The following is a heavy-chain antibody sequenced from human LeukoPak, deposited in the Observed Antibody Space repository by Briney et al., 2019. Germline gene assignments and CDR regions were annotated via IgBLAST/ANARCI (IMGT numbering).Heavy chain of an antibody. J-gene: IGHJ4*02. V-gene: IGHV3-30*02. CDR2: IRYDESNK. D-gene: IGHD1-14*01. CDR1: GFTLSSYG. Sequence: GGSLRLSCAASGFTLSSYGMQWVRQAPGKGLEWVAFIRYDESNKDYADSVKGRFTISRDTSKNTPYLQMNSLRAEDTAVYYCARGLNRFFFDYWGQGTLVTVSS. CDR3: ARGLNRFFFDY.